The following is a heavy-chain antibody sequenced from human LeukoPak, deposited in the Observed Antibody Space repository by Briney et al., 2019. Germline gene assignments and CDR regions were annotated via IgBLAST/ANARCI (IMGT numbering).Heavy chain of an antibody. CDR2: VARDGGHK. D-gene: IGHD4-11*01. V-gene: IGHV3-30*03. CDR3: AREHSHSNWFFDL. CDR1: GFTFRDYG. J-gene: IGHJ2*01. Sequence: GSLRLSCLASGFTFRDYGIQWVRQAPGKGLEWVAVVARDGGHKVYSDSGKGRLYISRDNSKNTAFLQMDSLRAEDAAVYFCAREHSHSNWFFDLWGPGTPVTVSS.